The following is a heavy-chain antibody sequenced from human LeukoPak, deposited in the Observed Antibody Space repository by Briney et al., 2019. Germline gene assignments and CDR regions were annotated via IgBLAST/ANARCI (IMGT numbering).Heavy chain of an antibody. V-gene: IGHV1-69*06. CDR3: ARDSLPRSLIYYYYGMDV. J-gene: IGHJ6*04. Sequence: GASVKVSCKASGGTFSSYAISWVRQAPGQGLEWMGGIIPIFGTANYAQKFQGRVTITADKSTSTAYMKLSSLRSEDTAVYYCARDSLPRSLIYYYYGMDVWGKGTTVTVSS. CDR1: GGTFSSYA. CDR2: IIPIFGTA. D-gene: IGHD3-16*02.